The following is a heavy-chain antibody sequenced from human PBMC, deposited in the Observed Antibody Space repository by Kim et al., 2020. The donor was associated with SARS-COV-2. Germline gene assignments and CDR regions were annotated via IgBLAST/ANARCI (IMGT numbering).Heavy chain of an antibody. J-gene: IGHJ4*02. D-gene: IGHD5-18*01. V-gene: IGHV4-39*01. CDR3: AKTPRGYSYDFDY. Sequence: YTPSLRSRVTISEDTSKNQFSLKLSSVTAADTAVYYCAKTPRGYSYDFDYWGQGTLVTVSS.